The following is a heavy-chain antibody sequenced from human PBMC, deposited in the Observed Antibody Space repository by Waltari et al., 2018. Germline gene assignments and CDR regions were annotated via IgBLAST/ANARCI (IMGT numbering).Heavy chain of an antibody. CDR3: ARYSSSPSRVGEH. CDR1: GGSFSGYY. D-gene: IGHD6-6*01. J-gene: IGHJ4*02. CDR2: CRHSGGP. Sequence: QVHLQQWGAGLLKPSETLSLTCAVYGGSFSGYYWSWIRQSPGKWLEGIDECRHSGGPSYTAPRKGRVTISLDRATVQFFLELNSVTAADTAVYYCARYSSSPSRVGEHWGQGTLVTVSS. V-gene: IGHV4-34*01.